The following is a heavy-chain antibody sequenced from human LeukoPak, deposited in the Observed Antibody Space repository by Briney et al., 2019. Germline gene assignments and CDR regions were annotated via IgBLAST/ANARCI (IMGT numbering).Heavy chain of an antibody. CDR2: IKQDGSEK. CDR3: ARATYYYDSSGYYYYYYYMDV. V-gene: IGHV3-7*01. J-gene: IGHJ6*03. Sequence: GGSLRLSCAASGFTFSSYWMSWVRQAPGKGLEWVANIKQDGSEKYYVDSVKGRFTISRDNAKNSLYLQMNSLRAEDTAVYYCARATYYYDSSGYYYYYYYMDVWGKGTTVTVSS. D-gene: IGHD3-22*01. CDR1: GFTFSSYW.